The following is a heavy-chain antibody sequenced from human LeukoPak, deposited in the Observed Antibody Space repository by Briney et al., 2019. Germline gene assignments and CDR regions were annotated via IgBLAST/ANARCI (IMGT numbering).Heavy chain of an antibody. J-gene: IGHJ1*01. D-gene: IGHD2-2*01. Sequence: SETLSLTCAVYGGSFSGYYWSWIRQPPGKGLEWIGEINHSGSTNYNPSLKSRVTISVDTSKNQFSLKLSSVTAADTAVYYCARGRYCSSTSCYPGSPGPAEYFQHWGQGTLVTVSS. CDR2: INHSGST. CDR3: ARGRYCSSTSCYPGSPGPAEYFQH. CDR1: GGSFSGYY. V-gene: IGHV4-34*01.